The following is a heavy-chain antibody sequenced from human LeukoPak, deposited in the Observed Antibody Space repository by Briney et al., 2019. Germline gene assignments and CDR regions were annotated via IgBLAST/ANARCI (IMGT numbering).Heavy chain of an antibody. CDR3: AKSSSGYYPFDY. V-gene: IGHV3-11*01. J-gene: IGHJ4*02. Sequence: AGGSLRLSCAASGFTFSDYYMTWVRQAPGKGLEWLSYITNRGDTVFYADSVKGRFTVSRDNAKRSLYLQMNSLRAEDTAVYYCAKSSSGYYPFDYWGQGTLVTVSS. D-gene: IGHD3-22*01. CDR2: ITNRGDTV. CDR1: GFTFSDYY.